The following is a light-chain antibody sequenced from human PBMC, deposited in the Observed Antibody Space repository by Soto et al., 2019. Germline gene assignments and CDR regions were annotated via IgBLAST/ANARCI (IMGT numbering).Light chain of an antibody. V-gene: IGKV1-39*01. CDR3: QQTYSNPRT. J-gene: IGKJ1*01. CDR1: QSIRTC. Sequence: DIQMTQSPSSLSASVGDRVTITCRASQSIRTCLNWYQQKPGKAPKFLIYAASTLQSGVPSRFSSSGSGTDFTLTISSLQPEDFATYYCQQTYSNPRTFGQGTKVEIK. CDR2: AAS.